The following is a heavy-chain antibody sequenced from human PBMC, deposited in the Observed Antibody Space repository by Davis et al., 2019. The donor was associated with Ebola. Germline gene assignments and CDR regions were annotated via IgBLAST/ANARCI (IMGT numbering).Heavy chain of an antibody. CDR3: VSNSSSSPWFDP. D-gene: IGHD6-6*01. CDR1: GGSVNSGSHY. CDR2: IYYSGST. V-gene: IGHV4-39*07. J-gene: IGHJ5*02. Sequence: PSETLSLTCTVSGGSVNSGSHYWGWIRQPPGKGLEWIATIYYSGSTYFSPSPKSRVTISLDTSKNQFSLNLQSVTAADTAVYYCVSNSSSSPWFDPWGQGTLVAVSS.